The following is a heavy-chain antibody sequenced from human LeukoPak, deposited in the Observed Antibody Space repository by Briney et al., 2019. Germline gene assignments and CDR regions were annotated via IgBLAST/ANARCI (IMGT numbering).Heavy chain of an antibody. CDR3: ALGVMAAARDDY. J-gene: IGHJ4*02. CDR2: IYYSGST. Sequence: SETLSLTCTVSGGSISSGDYYWSWIRQPPGKGLEWIGYIYYSGSTYYNPSLKSRVTISVDTSKNQFSLKLSSVTAADTAVYYCALGVMAAARDDYWGQGTLVTVSS. V-gene: IGHV4-30-4*01. CDR1: GGSISSGDYY. D-gene: IGHD6-25*01.